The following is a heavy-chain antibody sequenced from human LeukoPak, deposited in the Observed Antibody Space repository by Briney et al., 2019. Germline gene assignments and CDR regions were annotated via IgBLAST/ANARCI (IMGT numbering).Heavy chain of an antibody. V-gene: IGHV3-74*01. CDR3: AKDMGIVVVLGTFDI. D-gene: IGHD3-22*01. Sequence: GGSLRLSCAASGFTFSSYWMHWVRQAPGKGLVWVSRINSDGSSTSYADSVKGRFTISRDNAKNTLYLQMNSLRAEDTALYYCAKDMGIVVVLGTFDIWGQGTMVTVSS. CDR1: GFTFSSYW. J-gene: IGHJ3*02. CDR2: INSDGSST.